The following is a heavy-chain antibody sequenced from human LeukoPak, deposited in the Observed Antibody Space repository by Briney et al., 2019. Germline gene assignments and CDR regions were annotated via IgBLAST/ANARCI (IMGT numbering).Heavy chain of an antibody. V-gene: IGHV3-30*02. CDR3: ARDWSRLPAAFDI. D-gene: IGHD5-12*01. CDR2: IRYDGSNK. CDR1: GFTFSSYG. Sequence: GGSLRLSCAASGFTFSSYGMHWVRQAPGKGLEWVAFIRYDGSNKYYADSVKGRFTISRDNSKNTLYLQMNSLRAEDTAVYYCARDWSRLPAAFDIWGQGTMVTVSS. J-gene: IGHJ3*02.